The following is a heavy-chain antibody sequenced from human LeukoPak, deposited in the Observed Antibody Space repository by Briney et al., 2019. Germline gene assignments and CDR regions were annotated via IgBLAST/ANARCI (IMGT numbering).Heavy chain of an antibody. J-gene: IGHJ5*02. CDR2: VDYSGST. CDR3: ARHLANVRRGVNHRWFDP. V-gene: IGHV4-39*01. Sequence: PSETLSLTCTVAGGSISSSSDYWGWLRQPPGKGLEWIGGVDYSGSTYYNPSLKSRVTISVDTSKNQFSLKLRSVTAADTAVYYCARHLANVRRGVNHRWFDPWGQGTLVTVSS. CDR1: GGSISSSSDY. D-gene: IGHD3-10*01.